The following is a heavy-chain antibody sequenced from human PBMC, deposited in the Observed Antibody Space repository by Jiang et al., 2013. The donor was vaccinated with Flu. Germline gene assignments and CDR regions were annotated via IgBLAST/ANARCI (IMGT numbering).Heavy chain of an antibody. V-gene: IGHV3-23*04. D-gene: IGHD2-21*02. CDR2: ISGSGGST. J-gene: IGHJ4*02. Sequence: VQLVESGGGLVQPGGSLRLSCAASGFTFSSYAMSWVRQVPGKGLEWVSAISGSGGSTYYADSVKGRFTISRDNSKNTLYLQMNSLRAEDTAVYYCAKEPRAAYCGGDCYLDYWGQGTLVTVSS. CDR3: AKEPRAAYCGGDCYLDY. CDR1: GFTFSSYA.